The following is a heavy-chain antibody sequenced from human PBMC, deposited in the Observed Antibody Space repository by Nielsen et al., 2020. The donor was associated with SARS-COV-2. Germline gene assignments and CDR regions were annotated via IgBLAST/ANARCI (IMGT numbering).Heavy chain of an antibody. V-gene: IGHV3-30-3*01. Sequence: GGSLRLSCAASGFTFSSYAMHWVRQAPGKGLEWVAVISYDGSNKYYADSVKGRFTISRDNSKNTLYLQMNSLRAEDTAVYYCARVPTTDYGMDVWGQGTTVTVSS. CDR2: ISYDGSNK. J-gene: IGHJ6*02. D-gene: IGHD1-26*01. CDR3: ARVPTTDYGMDV. CDR1: GFTFSSYA.